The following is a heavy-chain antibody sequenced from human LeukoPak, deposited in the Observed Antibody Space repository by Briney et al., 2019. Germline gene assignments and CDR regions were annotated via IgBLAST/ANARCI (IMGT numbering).Heavy chain of an antibody. CDR2: ISGSGGST. CDR3: ARDDGGLDSEVRGVITVFDY. J-gene: IGHJ4*02. V-gene: IGHV3-23*01. D-gene: IGHD3-10*01. CDR1: GFSVTSNY. Sequence: GGSLRLSCAASGFSVTSNYINWVRQAPGKGLEWVSAISGSGGSTYYADSVKGRFTISRDNSKNTLYLQMNSLRAEDTAVYYCARDDGGLDSEVRGVITVFDYWGQGTLVTVSS.